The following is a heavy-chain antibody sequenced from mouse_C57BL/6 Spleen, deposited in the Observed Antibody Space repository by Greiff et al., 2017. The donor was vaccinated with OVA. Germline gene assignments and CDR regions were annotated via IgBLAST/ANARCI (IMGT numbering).Heavy chain of an antibody. CDR3: ARSGLRGSNWYFDV. J-gene: IGHJ1*03. Sequence: QVQLQQPGAELVMPGASVKLSCKASGYTFTSYWMHWVKQRPGQGLEWIGEIDPSDSYTNYNQKFKGKSTLTVDKSSSTAYMQLSSLTAEDSAVYYCARSGLRGSNWYFDVWGTGTTVTVSS. V-gene: IGHV1-69*01. CDR1: GYTFTSYW. CDR2: IDPSDSYT. D-gene: IGHD3-1*01.